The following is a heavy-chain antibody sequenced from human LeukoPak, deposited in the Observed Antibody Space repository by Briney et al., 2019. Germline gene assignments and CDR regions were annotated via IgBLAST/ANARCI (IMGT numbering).Heavy chain of an antibody. Sequence: PSETLSLTCAVSGGSSSAYYWSWIRQPPGKGLERIGEINHSGSTNYNPSLKSRVTISVDTSKNQFSLKLSSVTAADTAVYYCQGGCYYMDVWGKGTTVTVSS. CDR3: QGGCYYMDV. D-gene: IGHD3-16*01. CDR2: INHSGST. J-gene: IGHJ6*03. V-gene: IGHV4-34*01. CDR1: GGSSSAYY.